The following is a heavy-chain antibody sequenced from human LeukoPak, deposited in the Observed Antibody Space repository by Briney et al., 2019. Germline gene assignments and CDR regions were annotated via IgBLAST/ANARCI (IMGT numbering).Heavy chain of an antibody. CDR2: ISSSSSTI. CDR1: GFTFSSYS. Sequence: GGSLRLSCAASGFTFSSYSMNWVRQAPGKGLEWVSYISSSSSTIYYADSVKGQFTISRDNAKNSLYLQMNSLRAEDTAVYYCAGYCSSTSCLWFSDYWGQGTLVTVSS. D-gene: IGHD2-2*01. J-gene: IGHJ4*02. CDR3: AGYCSSTSCLWFSDY. V-gene: IGHV3-48*01.